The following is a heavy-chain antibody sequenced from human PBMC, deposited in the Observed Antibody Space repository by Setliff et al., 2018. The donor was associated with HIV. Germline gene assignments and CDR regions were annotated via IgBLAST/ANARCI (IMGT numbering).Heavy chain of an antibody. Sequence: SETLSLTCTVSGGSFSSGDYHWSWIRQPAGKGLEWIGDIYSSGSTNFNPSLKSRVTISVDAAKNQFSLNLTSVTAADTAVYYCARSGFGYYYMDVWGKGTTVTVSS. CDR2: IYSSGST. V-gene: IGHV4-61*10. D-gene: IGHD3-10*01. CDR3: ARSGFGYYYMDV. CDR1: GGSFSSGDYH. J-gene: IGHJ6*03.